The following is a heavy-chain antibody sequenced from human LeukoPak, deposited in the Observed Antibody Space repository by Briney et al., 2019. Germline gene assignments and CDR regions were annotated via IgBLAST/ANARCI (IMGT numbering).Heavy chain of an antibody. J-gene: IGHJ6*02. D-gene: IGHD3-10*01. CDR1: GFAVSNNH. CDR3: ARVNYYGSGSYYNAGYYYGMDV. V-gene: IGHV3-66*01. Sequence: GGSLRLSCAASGFAVSNNHMTWVRQAPGKGLEWVSVISNSGTTYYADSVKGRVTISRDNSKNTLYLQMNSLRAEDTAVYYCARVNYYGSGSYYNAGYYYGMDVWGQGTTVTVSS. CDR2: ISNSGTT.